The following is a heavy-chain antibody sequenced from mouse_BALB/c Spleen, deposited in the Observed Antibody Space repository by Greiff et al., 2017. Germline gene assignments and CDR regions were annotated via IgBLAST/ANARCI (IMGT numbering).Heavy chain of an antibody. CDR3: VRQSYYYGSLDY. J-gene: IGHJ4*01. Sequence: EVQGVESGGGLVQPKGSLKLSCAASGFTFNTYAMNWVRQAPGKGLEWVARIRSKSNNYATYYADSVKDRFTISRDDSQSMLYLQMNNLKTEDTAMYYCVRQSYYYGSLDYWGQGTSVTVSS. V-gene: IGHV10-1*02. CDR1: GFTFNTYA. CDR2: IRSKSNNYAT. D-gene: IGHD1-1*01.